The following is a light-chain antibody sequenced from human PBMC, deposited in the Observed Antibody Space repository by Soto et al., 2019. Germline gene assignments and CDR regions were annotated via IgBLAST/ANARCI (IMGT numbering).Light chain of an antibody. CDR3: QQYNSYWT. V-gene: IGKV1-5*03. J-gene: IGKJ1*01. CDR1: QSLISW. Sequence: DIQMTQSPSTLSASVGDRVTITCRASQSLISWLAWYQQKPGKVPKVLIYKTSSLESGVPSRFSGSGSGTEFTLTISSLQPDDVATYYCQQYNSYWTFGQGTKVDIK. CDR2: KTS.